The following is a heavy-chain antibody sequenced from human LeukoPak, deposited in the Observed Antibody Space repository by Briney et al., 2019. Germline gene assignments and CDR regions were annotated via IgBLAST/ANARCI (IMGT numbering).Heavy chain of an antibody. Sequence: GGSLRLSCAASGFTFSSYWMSWVRQAPGKGLEWVANIKQDGSEKYYVDSVKGRFTISRDNAKNSLYLQMNSLRAEDTAVYYCARDGLIAAAGIVTQYYYYMDVWGKGTTVTVSS. CDR3: ARDGLIAAAGIVTQYYYYMDV. V-gene: IGHV3-7*01. CDR2: IKQDGSEK. CDR1: GFTFSSYW. D-gene: IGHD6-13*01. J-gene: IGHJ6*03.